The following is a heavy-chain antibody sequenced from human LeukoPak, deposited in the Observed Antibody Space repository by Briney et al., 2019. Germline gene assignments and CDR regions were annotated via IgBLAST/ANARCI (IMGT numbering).Heavy chain of an antibody. J-gene: IGHJ4*02. CDR3: ARGLNDSWTGENY. CDR2: INHSGST. Sequence: PSETLSLTCAVYDGSFSGYYWSWIRQPPGKGLEWIGEINHSGSTNYNPSLKSRVTITLDTSKSQFSLKVRYVTAADTAVYYCARGLNDSWTGENYWGQGTLVTVSS. V-gene: IGHV4-34*01. CDR1: DGSFSGYY. D-gene: IGHD3-3*01.